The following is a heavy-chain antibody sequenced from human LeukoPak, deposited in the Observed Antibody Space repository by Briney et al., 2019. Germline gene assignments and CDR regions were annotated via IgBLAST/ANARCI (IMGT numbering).Heavy chain of an antibody. CDR2: IYPGDSDT. CDR1: GYSFTSYW. V-gene: IGHV5-51*01. J-gene: IGHJ4*02. CDR3: ARQRCSSTSCYSGDY. Sequence: GESLKISCKGSGYSFTSYWIGWARQMPGKGLECMGIIYPGDSDTRYSPSFQGQVTISADKSISTAYLQWSSLKASDTAMYYCARQRCSSTSCYSGDYWGQGTLVTVSS. D-gene: IGHD2-2*01.